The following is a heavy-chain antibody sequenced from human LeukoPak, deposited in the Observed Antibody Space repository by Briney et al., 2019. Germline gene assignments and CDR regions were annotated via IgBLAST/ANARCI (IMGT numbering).Heavy chain of an antibody. CDR1: GFTFSSYE. Sequence: PGGSLRLSCAASGFTFSSYEMNWVRQAPGKGLEWISYISASGTITHYADSVEGRFTISRDNAKNSLYLQMNSLTAEDTGVYYCARDKIVGATHFDYWGQGTLVTVSS. V-gene: IGHV3-48*03. D-gene: IGHD1-26*01. CDR2: ISASGTIT. CDR3: ARDKIVGATHFDY. J-gene: IGHJ4*02.